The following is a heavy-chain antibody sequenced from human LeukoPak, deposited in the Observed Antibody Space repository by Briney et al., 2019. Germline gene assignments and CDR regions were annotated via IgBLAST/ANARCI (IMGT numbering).Heavy chain of an antibody. J-gene: IGHJ4*02. CDR3: AREAYCGGDCYSYYFDY. V-gene: IGHV3-7*01. CDR2: IKQDGSEK. CDR1: GFTFSSYW. Sequence: GGSLRLSCAASGFTFSSYWMSRVRQAPGKGLEWVANIKQDGSEKYYVDSVKGRFTISRDNAKNSLYLQMNSLRAEDTAVYYCAREAYCGGDCYSYYFDYWGQGTLVAVSS. D-gene: IGHD2-21*02.